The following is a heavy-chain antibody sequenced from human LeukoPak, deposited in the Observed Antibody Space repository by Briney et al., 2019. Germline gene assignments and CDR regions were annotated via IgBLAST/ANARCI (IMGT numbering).Heavy chain of an antibody. D-gene: IGHD5-24*01. Sequence: GGSLRLSCAASGFTFSSYWMSWVRQAPGKGLEWVANIKQDGSEKYYVDSVKGRFTISRDNAKNSLYLQMNSLRAEDTAVYYCARSGQRWLRFYYFDYWGQGTLVTVSS. CDR2: IKQDGSEK. V-gene: IGHV3-7*01. CDR3: ARSGQRWLRFYYFDY. CDR1: GFTFSSYW. J-gene: IGHJ4*02.